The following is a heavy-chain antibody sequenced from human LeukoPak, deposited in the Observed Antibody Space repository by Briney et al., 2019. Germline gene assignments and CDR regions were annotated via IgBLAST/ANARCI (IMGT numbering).Heavy chain of an antibody. D-gene: IGHD2-2*03. V-gene: IGHV1-2*06. CDR1: GYAFTGYY. J-gene: IGHJ5*02. CDR3: ARDVDIVVRNWFDP. CDR2: INPNSGGT. Sequence: GASVKVSCKASGYAFTGYYMHWVRQAPGQGLEWMGRINPNSGGTNYAQKFQGRVTMTRDTSISTAYMELSRLRSDDTAVYYCARDVDIVVRNWFDPWGQGTLVTVSS.